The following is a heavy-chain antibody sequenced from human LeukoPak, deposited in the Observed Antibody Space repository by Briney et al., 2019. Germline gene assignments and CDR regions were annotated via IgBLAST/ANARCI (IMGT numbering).Heavy chain of an antibody. CDR2: IYTSGST. V-gene: IGHV4-4*07. CDR1: GSSISSYY. Sequence: PSETLSLTCTVSGSSISSYYWSWIRQPAGKGLEWIGRIYTSGSTNYNPSLKSRVTMSVDTSKNQFSLKLSSVTAADTAVYYCARVLRYSSSSRWFDPWGQGTLVTVSS. CDR3: ARVLRYSSSSRWFDP. D-gene: IGHD6-6*01. J-gene: IGHJ5*02.